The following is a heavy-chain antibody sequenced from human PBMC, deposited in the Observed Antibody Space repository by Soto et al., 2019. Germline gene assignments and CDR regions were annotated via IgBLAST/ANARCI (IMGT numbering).Heavy chain of an antibody. CDR3: AKSAGWNIVVVQAAPS. Sequence: GGSLRLSCAASGFTFSTYAMSWVRQAPGKGLEWVSAISGSGGSTYYADSVKGRFTISRDNSKNTLYLQMNSLRAEDTAVYYCAKSAGWNIVVVQAAPSWGQGTLVTVSS. V-gene: IGHV3-23*01. J-gene: IGHJ5*02. CDR2: ISGSGGST. CDR1: GFTFSTYA. D-gene: IGHD2-2*01.